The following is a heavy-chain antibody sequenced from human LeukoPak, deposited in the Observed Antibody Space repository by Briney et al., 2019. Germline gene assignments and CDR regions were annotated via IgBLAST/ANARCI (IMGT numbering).Heavy chain of an antibody. CDR2: IYYSGST. Sequence: SETLSLTCTVSGGSISSYYWSWIRQPPGKGLEWIGYIYYSGSTNYNPSLKSRVTISVDTSKNQFSLKLSSVTAADTAVYYCARGPHVLMVYAPVDYWGQGTLVTVSS. J-gene: IGHJ4*02. D-gene: IGHD2-8*01. CDR3: ARGPHVLMVYAPVDY. CDR1: GGSISSYY. V-gene: IGHV4-59*12.